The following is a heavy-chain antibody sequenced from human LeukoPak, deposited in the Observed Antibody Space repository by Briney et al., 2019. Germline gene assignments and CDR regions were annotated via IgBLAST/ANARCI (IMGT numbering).Heavy chain of an antibody. J-gene: IGHJ3*02. D-gene: IGHD3-9*01. CDR2: INHSGST. CDR1: GGSFSGYY. V-gene: IGHV4-34*01. CDR3: ARARTYYDILTGRRKDAFDI. Sequence: SETLSLTCAVYGGSFSGYYWSWLRQPPGKGLEWIGEINHSGSTNYNPSLKSRVTISVDTSKNQFSLKLSSVTAADTAVYYCARARTYYDILTGRRKDAFDIWGQGTMVTVSS.